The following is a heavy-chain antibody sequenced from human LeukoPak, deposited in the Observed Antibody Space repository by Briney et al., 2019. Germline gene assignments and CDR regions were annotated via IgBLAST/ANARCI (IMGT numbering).Heavy chain of an antibody. CDR3: ARAPQGKPVDY. V-gene: IGHV1-46*01. D-gene: IGHD3-10*01. CDR1: GYTFTNYY. CDR2: INPGGGST. J-gene: IGHJ4*02. Sequence: ASVKVSCKASGYTFTNYYMHWVRQAPGQGLEWMGIINPGGGSTSYAQKFQGRVTMTRDTSTSTVYMELSSLRSEDTAVYYCARAPQGKPVDYWGQGTLVTVSS.